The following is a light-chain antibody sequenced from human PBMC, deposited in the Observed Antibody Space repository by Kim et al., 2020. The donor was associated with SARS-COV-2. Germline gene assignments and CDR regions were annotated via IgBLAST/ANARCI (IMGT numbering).Light chain of an antibody. V-gene: IGLV2-8*01. J-gene: IGLJ1*01. Sequence: QSALTQPPSASGSLGQSVTVSCTGTNSDVGGYKYVSWYQQHPNKAPKLMIYEVSKRPSAVPDRFSGSKSGSTASLTVSGLQAEDEADYYCSAYAGSNNFVFGTGTKVTVL. CDR3: SAYAGSNNFV. CDR1: NSDVGGYKY. CDR2: EVS.